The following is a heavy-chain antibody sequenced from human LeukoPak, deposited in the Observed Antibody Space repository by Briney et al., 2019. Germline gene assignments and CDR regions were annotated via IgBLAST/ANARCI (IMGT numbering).Heavy chain of an antibody. CDR2: INPNNGAT. CDR1: GYTFTGYY. D-gene: IGHD1-26*01. J-gene: IGHJ4*02. CDR3: TRESGSYHGNDY. Sequence: ASVKVSCTASGYTFTGYYMHWVRQAPGQGLEWMGRINPNNGATNYAQKFQGRVTITGDTSISTAYMELSSLRSDDTAVYYCTRESGSYHGNDYWGQGTLVTVSS. V-gene: IGHV1-2*06.